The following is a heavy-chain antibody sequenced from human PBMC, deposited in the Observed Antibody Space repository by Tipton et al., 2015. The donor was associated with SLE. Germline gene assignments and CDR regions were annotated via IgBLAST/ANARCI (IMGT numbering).Heavy chain of an antibody. CDR3: ARHVRVEYYDFWSGGFDAFDI. D-gene: IGHD3-3*01. CDR1: GGSISSYY. J-gene: IGHJ3*02. Sequence: TLSLTCTVSGGSISSYYWSWIRQPAGKGLEWIGYIYYSGSTNYNPSLKSRVTISVDTSKNQFSLKLSSVTAADTAVYYCARHVRVEYYDFWSGGFDAFDIWGQGTMVTVSS. V-gene: IGHV4-59*08. CDR2: IYYSGST.